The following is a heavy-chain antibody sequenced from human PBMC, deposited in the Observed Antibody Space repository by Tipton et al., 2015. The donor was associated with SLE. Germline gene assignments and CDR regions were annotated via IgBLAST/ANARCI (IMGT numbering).Heavy chain of an antibody. CDR3: ARGGSMVQVFDGMDV. CDR2: IYHSGST. D-gene: IGHD3-10*01. Sequence: LSLTCAVYGGSFSGYYWSWIRQPPGKGLEWIGSIYHSGSTYYNPSLKSRVTISVDTSKNQFSLKLSSVTAADTAVYYCARGGSMVQVFDGMDVWGQGTTVTVSS. CDR1: GGSFSGYY. V-gene: IGHV4-34*01. J-gene: IGHJ6*02.